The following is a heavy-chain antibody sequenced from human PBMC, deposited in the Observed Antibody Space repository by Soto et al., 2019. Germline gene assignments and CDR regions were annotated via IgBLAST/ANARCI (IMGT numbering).Heavy chain of an antibody. D-gene: IGHD5-18*01. V-gene: IGHV4-61*01. CDR1: VGSVRSDSYH. Sequence: KPSETLSLTCTVSVGSVRSDSYHFSLIRQPPENELEWIGHTYYSGSTNYNPSLRRRVTISIDMSKNQFSLNLRFVTAAHSTVDYCARTERAEAMVISSVRNWIGPRGTGTLVTVS. CDR2: TYYSGST. CDR3: ARTERAEAMVISSVRNWIGP. J-gene: IGHJ5*01.